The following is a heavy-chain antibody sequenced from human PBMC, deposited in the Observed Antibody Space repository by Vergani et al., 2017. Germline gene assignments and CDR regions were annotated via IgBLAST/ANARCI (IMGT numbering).Heavy chain of an antibody. D-gene: IGHD4-17*01. Sequence: QVQLQESGPRLVKPSQTLSLTCTVSGASITSGGFYWSWIRQTAEKGLEWIGRIYPSGSSDYNPALSHRVTMSIDTSRNQFSLKLNYVTAADTAVFYCARGGPYGEYDYWGQGTLVTVS. J-gene: IGHJ4*02. V-gene: IGHV4-61*02. CDR1: GASITSGGFY. CDR2: IYPSGSS. CDR3: ARGGPYGEYDY.